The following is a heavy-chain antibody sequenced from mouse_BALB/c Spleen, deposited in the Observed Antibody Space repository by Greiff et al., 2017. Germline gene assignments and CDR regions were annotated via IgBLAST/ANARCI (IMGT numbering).Heavy chain of an antibody. D-gene: IGHD2-1*01. CDR1: GFNIKDTY. CDR2: IDPANGNT. J-gene: IGHJ4*01. Sequence: VQLQQSGAELVKPGASVKLSCTASGFNIKDTYMHWVKQRPEQGLVWIGRIDPANGNTKYDPKFQGKATITADTSSNTAYLQLSSLTSEDTAVYYCAMRGIYYGNADAMDYWGQGTSVTVSS. V-gene: IGHV14-3*02. CDR3: AMRGIYYGNADAMDY.